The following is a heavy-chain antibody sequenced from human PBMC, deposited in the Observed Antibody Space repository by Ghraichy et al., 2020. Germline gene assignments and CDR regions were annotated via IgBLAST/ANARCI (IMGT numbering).Heavy chain of an antibody. CDR2: IRSKANSYAT. V-gene: IGHV3-73*01. CDR3: TIYCSGGSCYYGYYYYYGMDV. CDR1: GFTFSGSA. J-gene: IGHJ6*02. Sequence: GESLNISCAASGFTFSGSAMHWVRQASGKGLEWVGRIRSKANSYATAYAASVKGRFTISRDDSKNTAYLQMNSLKTEDTAVYYCTIYCSGGSCYYGYYYYYGMDVWGQGTTVTVSS. D-gene: IGHD2-15*01.